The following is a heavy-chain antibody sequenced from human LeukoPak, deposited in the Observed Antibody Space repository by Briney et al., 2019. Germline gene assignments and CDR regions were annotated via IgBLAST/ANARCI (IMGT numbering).Heavy chain of an antibody. V-gene: IGHV1-69*05. CDR2: IIPIFGTA. CDR3: ARDAAADFWTAGYYFDY. D-gene: IGHD3-3*01. CDR1: GGTFSSYA. J-gene: IGHJ4*02. Sequence: SVKVSCKASGGTFSSYAISWVRQAPGQGLEWMGRIIPIFGTANYAQKFQGRVTITTDESASTAYMELSSLRSEDTAVYYCARDAAADFWTAGYYFDYWGQGTLVTVSS.